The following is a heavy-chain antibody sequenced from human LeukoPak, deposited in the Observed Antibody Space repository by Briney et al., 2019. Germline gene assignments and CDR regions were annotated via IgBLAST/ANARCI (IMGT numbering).Heavy chain of an antibody. CDR1: GFTFSSHW. D-gene: IGHD5-18*01. V-gene: IGHV3-74*01. J-gene: IGHJ4*02. CDR3: ERDLQLWIKGDTGGGGQVGY. CDR2: INSDGSSI. Sequence: GSLRLSCAASGFTFSSHWMHWVRQAPGKGLVWVSRINSDGSSISYADSVKGRFTISRDNAKNTLYLQMNSLRAEDTAVYYLERDLQLWIKGDTGGGGQVGYWGQGTLVTVSS.